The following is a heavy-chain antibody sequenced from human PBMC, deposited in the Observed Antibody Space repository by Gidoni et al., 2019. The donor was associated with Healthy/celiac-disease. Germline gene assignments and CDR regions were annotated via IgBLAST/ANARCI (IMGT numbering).Heavy chain of an antibody. J-gene: IGHJ6*02. CDR2: ISGSGVST. CDR3: AKAPEGYFDFNMDV. V-gene: IGHV3-23*04. Sequence: EVQLVESGGGLVQPGGSLSLSCAASGFTFSSYAMSWVRHAPGKGLEWVSAISGSGVSTYYADSVKGLFTISRDNSKNTLYLQMNSLRAEDTAVYYCAKAPEGYFDFNMDVWGQGTTVTVSS. D-gene: IGHD3-9*01. CDR1: GFTFSSYA.